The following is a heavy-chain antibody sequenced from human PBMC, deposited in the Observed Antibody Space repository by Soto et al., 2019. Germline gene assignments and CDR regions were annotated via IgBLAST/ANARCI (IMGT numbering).Heavy chain of an antibody. CDR3: GKERRGSGWFVCDY. J-gene: IGHJ4*02. V-gene: IGHV3-23*01. D-gene: IGHD6-19*01. CDR1: VFPFSHYS. Sequence: GSRSLSWAASVFPFSHYSRSWVRPAPVKGLEWVSAISGSGNCASYSYSVGGRFSISIYNSRDTLYLQMNSPRADDTAVYYCGKERRGSGWFVCDYWGQGELVTVSS. CDR2: ISGSGNCA.